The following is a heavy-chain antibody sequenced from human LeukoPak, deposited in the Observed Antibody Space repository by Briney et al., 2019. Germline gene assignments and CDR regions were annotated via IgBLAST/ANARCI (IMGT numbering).Heavy chain of an antibody. CDR1: GFNVSSTY. D-gene: IGHD6-19*01. Sequence: GGSLRLSCVASGFNVSSTYMNWVRQAPGKGLEWVSVIYSGGSTYYADSVKGRFTISRDNSKNTLYLQMNSLRAEDTAVYYCARAREWLATGFDYWGQGTLVTVSS. CDR3: ARAREWLATGFDY. CDR2: IYSGGST. J-gene: IGHJ4*02. V-gene: IGHV3-66*01.